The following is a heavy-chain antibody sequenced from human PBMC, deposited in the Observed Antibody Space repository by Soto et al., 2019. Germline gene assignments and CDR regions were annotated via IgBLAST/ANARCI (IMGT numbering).Heavy chain of an antibody. CDR2: IKSKTDGGTT. V-gene: IGHV3-15*01. CDR3: TTNYDILTGYYILDYYYYMDV. J-gene: IGHJ6*03. Sequence: GGSLRLSCAASGFTFSNAWMSWVRQAPGKGLEWVGRIKSKTDGGTTDYAAPVKGRFTISRDDSKNTLYLQMNSLKTEDTAVYYCTTNYDILTGYYILDYYYYMDVWGKGTTVTVSS. CDR1: GFTFSNAW. D-gene: IGHD3-9*01.